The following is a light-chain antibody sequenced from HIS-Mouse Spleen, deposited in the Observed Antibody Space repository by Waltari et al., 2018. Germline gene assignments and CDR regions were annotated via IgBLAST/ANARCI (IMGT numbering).Light chain of an antibody. CDR3: QQYNNWQFT. CDR2: GAS. V-gene: IGKV3-15*01. J-gene: IGKJ3*01. CDR1: QSVSSN. Sequence: EIVMTQSPATLFVSPGERATLSCRASQSVSSNLAWYQQKPGQAPRLLIYGASTRATGIPARFSGSGSGTEFTLNISSMQSEDFAVYYCQQYNNWQFTFGPGTKVDIK.